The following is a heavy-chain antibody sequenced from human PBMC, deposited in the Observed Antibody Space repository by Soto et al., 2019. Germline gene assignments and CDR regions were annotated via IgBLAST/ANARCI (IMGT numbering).Heavy chain of an antibody. V-gene: IGHV3-30-3*01. CDR1: GFTFSSYA. CDR3: ARDPYYYDSSGYFDY. J-gene: IGHJ4*02. D-gene: IGHD3-22*01. CDR2: ISYDGSNK. Sequence: GGSLRLSCAASGFTFSSYAMHWVRQAPGKGLEWVAVISYDGSNKYYADSVKGRFTISRDNSKNTLYLQMNSLGAEDTAVYYCARDPYYYDSSGYFDYWGQGTLVTVSS.